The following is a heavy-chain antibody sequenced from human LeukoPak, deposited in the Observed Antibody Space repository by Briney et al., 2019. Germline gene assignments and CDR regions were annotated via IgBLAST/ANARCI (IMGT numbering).Heavy chain of an antibody. CDR3: ARVHSSWSFDY. CDR2: FYSGGRT. D-gene: IGHD6-13*01. J-gene: IGHJ4*02. CDR1: GFIVSSNY. V-gene: IGHV3-66*02. Sequence: PGGSLRLSCAASGFIVSSNYMTWVRQAPGKGLEWVSVFYSGGRTYYADSVKGRFTISRDNSKNTLYLQMNSLRAEDTAVYYCARVHSSWSFDYWGQGTLVTVSS.